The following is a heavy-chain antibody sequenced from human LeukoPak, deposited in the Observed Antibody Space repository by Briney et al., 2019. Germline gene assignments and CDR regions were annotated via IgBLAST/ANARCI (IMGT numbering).Heavy chain of an antibody. CDR2: ISGSGGST. CDR3: AKATDYSNYYYYYYMDV. J-gene: IGHJ6*03. D-gene: IGHD4-11*01. Sequence: GGSLRLSCAASGFTFSSYAMSWVRQAPGKGLEWVPAISGSGGSTYYADSVKGRFTISRDNSKNTLYLQMNSLRAEDTAVYYCAKATDYSNYYYYYYMDVWGKGTTVTVSS. V-gene: IGHV3-23*01. CDR1: GFTFSSYA.